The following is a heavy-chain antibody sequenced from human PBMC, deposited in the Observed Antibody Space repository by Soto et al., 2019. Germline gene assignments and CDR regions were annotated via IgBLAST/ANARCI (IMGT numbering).Heavy chain of an antibody. J-gene: IGHJ4*02. CDR2: INHSGST. CDR3: ARARTVATMDHACYFDY. Sequence: PSETLSLTCAVYGGSFSGYYWSWIRQPPGKGLEWIGEINHSGSTNYNPSLKSRVTISVDTSKNQFSLKLSSVTAADTAVYYCARARTVATMDHACYFDYWGQGTLVTVSS. V-gene: IGHV4-34*01. CDR1: GGSFSGYY. D-gene: IGHD5-12*01.